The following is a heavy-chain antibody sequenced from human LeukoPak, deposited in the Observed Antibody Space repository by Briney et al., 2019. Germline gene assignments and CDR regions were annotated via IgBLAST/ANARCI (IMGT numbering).Heavy chain of an antibody. CDR2: IYHSGST. D-gene: IGHD3-16*02. CDR1: GGSINNDAYS. Sequence: SQTLSLTCAVSGGSINNDAYSWNWIRQPPGKGLEWIGYIYHSGSTYYNPSLKSRVTISVDTSKNQFSLRLTSVTAADTAVYYCARIYGLYQEAMDVWGPGITVTVSS. CDR3: ARIYGLYQEAMDV. J-gene: IGHJ6*02. V-gene: IGHV4-30-2*01.